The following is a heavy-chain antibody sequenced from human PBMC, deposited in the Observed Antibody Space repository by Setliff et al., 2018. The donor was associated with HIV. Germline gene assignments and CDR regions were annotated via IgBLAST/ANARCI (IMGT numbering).Heavy chain of an antibody. Sequence: SETLSLTCTVSGGSIGSGSHYWSWIRQPAGKGLEWIGHIYTTGSTNYSPSLKSRVTISADTSNNQFSLRLTSMTAADTAVYYCAKTSVGATGLYAFGIWGQGTMVTVSS. CDR2: IYTTGST. D-gene: IGHD1-26*01. J-gene: IGHJ3*02. CDR1: GGSIGSGSHY. CDR3: AKTSVGATGLYAFGI. V-gene: IGHV4-61*09.